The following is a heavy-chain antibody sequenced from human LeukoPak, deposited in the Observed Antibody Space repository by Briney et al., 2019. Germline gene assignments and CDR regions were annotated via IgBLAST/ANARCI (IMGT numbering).Heavy chain of an antibody. J-gene: IGHJ4*02. CDR1: GFTFSNYA. V-gene: IGHV3-23*01. Sequence: GGSLRLSCAASGFTFSNYAMAWVRQAPGKGLEWVSAISGSGGSTYYADSVKGRFTISRDNSRNTLFLQMNSLRAEDTAVYYCAKDAYSSSWYYFENWGQGTLVTVSS. CDR3: AKDAYSSSWYYFEN. D-gene: IGHD6-13*01. CDR2: ISGSGGST.